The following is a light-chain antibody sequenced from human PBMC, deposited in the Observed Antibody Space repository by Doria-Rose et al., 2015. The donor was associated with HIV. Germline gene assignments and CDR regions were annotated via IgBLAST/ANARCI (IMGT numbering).Light chain of an antibody. CDR1: QSFSSTY. CDR2: DGS. V-gene: IGKV3-20*01. CDR3: HQYGTSWT. J-gene: IGKJ1*01. Sequence: TQSPGTLSLSPGGRATLSCRASQSFSSTYLAWYQQKPGQAPSLLIYDGSNRATGITDRISASGSGTDFTLTINRLEPEDFALYYCHQYGTSWTFGQGTKVEI.